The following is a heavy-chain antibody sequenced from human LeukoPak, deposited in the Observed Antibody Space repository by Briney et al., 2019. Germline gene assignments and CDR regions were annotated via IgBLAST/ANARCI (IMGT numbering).Heavy chain of an antibody. V-gene: IGHV1-69*13. CDR2: IIPIFGTA. CDR3: VREWFGEGDYYYYYMDV. Sequence: ASVKVSCKASGGTFSSYAISWVRQAPGQGLEWMGGIIPIFGTANYAQKFQGRVTITADESTSTAYMELSSLRSEDTAVYYCVREWFGEGDYYYYYMDVWGKGTTVTVSS. D-gene: IGHD3-10*01. CDR1: GGTFSSYA. J-gene: IGHJ6*03.